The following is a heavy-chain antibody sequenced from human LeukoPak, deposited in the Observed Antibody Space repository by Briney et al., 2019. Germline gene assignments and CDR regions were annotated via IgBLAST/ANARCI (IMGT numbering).Heavy chain of an antibody. D-gene: IGHD5-18*01. CDR1: GGSISSYY. CDR3: AGGSGIQLWFT. CDR2: IYYSGST. V-gene: IGHV4-59*01. Sequence: SETLSLTCTVSGGSISSYYWSWIRQPPGKGLEWIGYIYYSGSTNYNPSLKSRVTISVDTSKNQFSLKLSSVTAADTAVYYCAGGSGIQLWFTWGQGTLVTVSS. J-gene: IGHJ5*02.